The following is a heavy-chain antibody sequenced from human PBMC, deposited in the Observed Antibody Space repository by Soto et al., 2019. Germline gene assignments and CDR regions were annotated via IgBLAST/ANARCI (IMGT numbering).Heavy chain of an antibody. CDR2: INESGST. Sequence: PSETLSLTCAVYGGSVRGYSWSGIRQPPGKGLEWIGEINESGSTKYNPSLKSRVTISVDTSKNQFSLSLSSVTAADTAVYFCARLGGYCSSTSCYGYYGMDVWGQGTTVT. V-gene: IGHV4-34*01. J-gene: IGHJ6*02. D-gene: IGHD2-2*01. CDR3: ARLGGYCSSTSCYGYYGMDV. CDR1: GGSVRGYS.